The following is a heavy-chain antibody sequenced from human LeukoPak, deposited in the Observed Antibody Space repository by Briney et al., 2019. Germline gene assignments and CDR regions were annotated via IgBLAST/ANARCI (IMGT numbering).Heavy chain of an antibody. D-gene: IGHD6-13*01. CDR1: GFTFSSYG. Sequence: GGSLRLSCAASGFTFSSYGMHWVRQAPGKGLEWVAVIWYDGSNKYYADSVKGRFTISRDNSKNTLYLQMNSLRADDTAVYYCARAAAGGYHYYYGMDAWGQGTTVTVSS. V-gene: IGHV3-33*01. J-gene: IGHJ6*02. CDR3: ARAAAGGYHYYYGMDA. CDR2: IWYDGSNK.